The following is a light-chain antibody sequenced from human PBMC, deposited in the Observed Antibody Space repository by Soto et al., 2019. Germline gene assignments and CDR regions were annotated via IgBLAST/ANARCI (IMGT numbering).Light chain of an antibody. Sequence: DIQMTQSPSSLSASVGDRVTITCRASQSISNHLNWYQQKPGKAPKLLIYATSSLQSGVPSRFSGSRSGTDFSLSISSLQPEDCATYYCQQSYSTLGTFGQGTKVEIK. CDR2: ATS. J-gene: IGKJ1*01. V-gene: IGKV1-39*01. CDR1: QSISNH. CDR3: QQSYSTLGT.